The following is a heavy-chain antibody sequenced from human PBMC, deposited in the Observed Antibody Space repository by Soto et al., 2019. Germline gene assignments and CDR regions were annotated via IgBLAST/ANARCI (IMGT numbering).Heavy chain of an antibody. CDR2: VGGSDTDK. CDR1: GFTFSAYA. Sequence: GGSLRLSCAASGFTFSAYAMSWVRQAPGKGLEWVSGVGGSDTDKNYADSVRGRFTVSRDNVKNSLYLQMNSLRDEDTATYYCARAAPYGYDYWGRGTLVTVSS. CDR3: ARAAPYGYDY. V-gene: IGHV3-23*03. J-gene: IGHJ4*02. D-gene: IGHD4-17*01.